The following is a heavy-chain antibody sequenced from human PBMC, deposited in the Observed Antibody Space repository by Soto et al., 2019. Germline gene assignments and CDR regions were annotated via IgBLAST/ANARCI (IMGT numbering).Heavy chain of an antibody. D-gene: IGHD6-13*01. V-gene: IGHV1-2*04. CDR3: AITQYSSSWQNFDY. CDR2: INPNSGGT. J-gene: IGHJ4*02. CDR1: GYTFTGYY. Sequence: QVQLVQSGAEVKKPGASVKVSCKASGYTFTGYYMHWVRQAPGQGLEWMGWINPNSGGTNYAQKCQGWVTMTRDTSISTAYMELSRLRSDDTAVYYCAITQYSSSWQNFDYWGQGTLVTVSS.